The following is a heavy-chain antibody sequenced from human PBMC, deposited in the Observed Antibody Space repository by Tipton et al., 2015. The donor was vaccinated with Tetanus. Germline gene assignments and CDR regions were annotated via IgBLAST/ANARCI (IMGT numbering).Heavy chain of an antibody. J-gene: IGHJ4*02. CDR2: SWYDGTDK. D-gene: IGHD2-15*01. V-gene: IGHV3-33*01. CDR3: AREADCSGGSCFSGDFDN. Sequence: SLRLSCAASGFIFSSYGIHWVRQAPGKGLEWLAVSWYDGTDKYYVDSVKGRFTISRDNSKNTLYLQMNSLRAEDTALYYCAREADCSGGSCFSGDFDNWGQGTQVTVSS. CDR1: GFIFSSYG.